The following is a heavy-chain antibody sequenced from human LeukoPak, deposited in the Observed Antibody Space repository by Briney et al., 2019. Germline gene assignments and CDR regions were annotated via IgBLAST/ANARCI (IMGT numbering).Heavy chain of an antibody. Sequence: GASVKVSCKASGGTFSSYAISWVRQAPGQGLEWMGWISAYNGNTNYAQKLQGRVTMTTDTSTSTAYMELRSLRSDDTAVYYCARGTITTVTDSWGPGTLVTVSS. CDR1: GGTFSSYA. D-gene: IGHD4-17*01. V-gene: IGHV1-18*01. CDR3: ARGTITTVTDS. CDR2: ISAYNGNT. J-gene: IGHJ4*02.